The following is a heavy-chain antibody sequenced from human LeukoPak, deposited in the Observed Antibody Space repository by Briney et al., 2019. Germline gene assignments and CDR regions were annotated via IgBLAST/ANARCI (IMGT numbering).Heavy chain of an antibody. Sequence: PSETLSLTCAVSGVSLNGYYWGWIRQTPGKGLEWIGEINHSGRTNYNPSLKSRVTMSVDTSKNQFSLKLSSVTAADTAVYYCARDSMPHALDFDYWGQGTLVTVSS. V-gene: IGHV4-34*01. CDR3: ARDSMPHALDFDY. D-gene: IGHD2-2*01. CDR1: GVSLNGYY. CDR2: INHSGRT. J-gene: IGHJ4*02.